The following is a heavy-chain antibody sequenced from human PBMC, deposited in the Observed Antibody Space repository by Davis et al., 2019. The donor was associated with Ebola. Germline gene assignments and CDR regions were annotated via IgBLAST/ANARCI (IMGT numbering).Heavy chain of an antibody. V-gene: IGHV1-46*01. Sequence: ASVKVSCKASGYTFTSYYMHWVRQAPGQGLEWMGIINPSGGSTSYAQKFQGRVTMTRDTSTSTVYMELSSLRSEDTAVYYCARAGIAAAGTGAFDIWGQETMVTVSS. CDR2: INPSGGST. D-gene: IGHD6-13*01. J-gene: IGHJ3*02. CDR3: ARAGIAAAGTGAFDI. CDR1: GYTFTSYY.